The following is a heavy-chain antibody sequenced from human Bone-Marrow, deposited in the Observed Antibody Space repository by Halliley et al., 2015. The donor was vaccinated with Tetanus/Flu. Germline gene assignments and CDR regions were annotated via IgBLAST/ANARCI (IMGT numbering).Heavy chain of an antibody. CDR1: GFALSNLS. CDR2: FAPEDGET. D-gene: IGHD1-26*01. V-gene: IGHV1-24*01. CDR3: ATDFSGRYMKF. J-gene: IGHJ1*01. Sequence: QLVQSGAEVRKPGASVKVSCKVSGFALSNLSIQWVRQTPEKGLEWMGGFAPEDGETIYAQTFQGRVTMTEDTSTDTAYMELTSLRSEDTAVYFCATDFSGRYMKFWGQGTLVTVSP.